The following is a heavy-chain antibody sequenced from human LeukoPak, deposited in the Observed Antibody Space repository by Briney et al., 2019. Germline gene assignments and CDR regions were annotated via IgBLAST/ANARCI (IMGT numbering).Heavy chain of an antibody. V-gene: IGHV1-18*01. CDR2: ISAYNGNT. D-gene: IGHD2/OR15-2a*01. Sequence: GASVKVSCKASGYTFTSYGISWVRQAPGQGLEWMGWISAYNGNTNYAQKLQGRVTMTTDTSTSTAYMELRSLRSDDTAVYYCAREMLAGRGNINLVYFDYWGQGTLVTVSS. CDR3: AREMLAGRGNINLVYFDY. CDR1: GYTFTSYG. J-gene: IGHJ4*02.